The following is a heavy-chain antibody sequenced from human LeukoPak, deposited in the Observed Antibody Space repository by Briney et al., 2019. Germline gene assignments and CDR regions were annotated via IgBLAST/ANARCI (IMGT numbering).Heavy chain of an antibody. CDR2: ISYDGSNK. V-gene: IGHV3-30*04. CDR3: ARLRGTVHLNYYDSSGHPVRDAFDI. J-gene: IGHJ3*02. Sequence: PGGSLRLSCAASGFTFRSYAMHWVRQAPGKGLEWEAAISYDGSNKKYADSVKGRFTISRDNSKNTLYLQMNSLRAEDTAVYYCARLRGTVHLNYYDSSGHPVRDAFDIWGQGTMVTVSS. CDR1: GFTFRSYA. D-gene: IGHD3-22*01.